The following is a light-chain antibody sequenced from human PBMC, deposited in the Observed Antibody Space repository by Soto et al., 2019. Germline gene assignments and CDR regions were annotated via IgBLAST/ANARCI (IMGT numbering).Light chain of an antibody. J-gene: IGKJ2*01. Sequence: IVLTQSPGTLSLSPGESTTLSCRASRGISSSYLAWYQQKPGQAPRLLIYAASTRATGIPDRFRGSGSATDFTLTISRLEPEDSAVYYCQQYGASPPYTFGQGTKVEIK. V-gene: IGKV3-20*01. CDR2: AAS. CDR3: QQYGASPPYT. CDR1: RGISSSY.